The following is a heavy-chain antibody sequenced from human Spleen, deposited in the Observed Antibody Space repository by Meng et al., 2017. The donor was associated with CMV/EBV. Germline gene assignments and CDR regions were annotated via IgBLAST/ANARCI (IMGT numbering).Heavy chain of an antibody. Sequence: GESLKISCAASGFTFATYNMNWVRQAPGKGLEWVSSITSGGYVSYADSVEGRFTISRDNTKSSLSLQMNSLRAEDTAVYYCARGSYDVLAGLWDWGQGTLVTVSS. CDR3: ARGSYDVLAGLWD. V-gene: IGHV3-21*01. J-gene: IGHJ4*02. CDR2: ITSGGYV. D-gene: IGHD3-9*01. CDR1: GFTFATYN.